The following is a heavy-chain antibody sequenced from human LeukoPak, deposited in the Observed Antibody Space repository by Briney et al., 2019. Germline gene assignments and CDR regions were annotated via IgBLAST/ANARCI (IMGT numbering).Heavy chain of an antibody. Sequence: PGGSLRLSCLASGFTFSNYAMSWVRQAPGKGLEWVSGITISGKTAYYADSVKGRFTISRDNFKNTLYLQMNSLRAEDTAVYYCAKVYSSVWTHIGHFDYWGQGTLVTVSS. CDR3: AKVYSSVWTHIGHFDY. CDR2: ITISGKTA. D-gene: IGHD6-19*01. V-gene: IGHV3-23*01. J-gene: IGHJ4*02. CDR1: GFTFSNYA.